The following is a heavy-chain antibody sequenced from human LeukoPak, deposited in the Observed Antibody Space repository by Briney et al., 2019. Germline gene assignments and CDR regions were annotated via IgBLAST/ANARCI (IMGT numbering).Heavy chain of an antibody. V-gene: IGHV3-7*01. Sequence: GGSLRLSCAASGFTFSSYWMSWVRQALGKGLEWVANIKQDGSEKYYVDSVKGRFTISRDNAKNSLYLQMNSLRAEDTAVYYCARETAPPTYYYGSGSYYTDYWGQGTLVTVSS. D-gene: IGHD3-10*01. CDR1: GFTFSSYW. J-gene: IGHJ4*02. CDR2: IKQDGSEK. CDR3: ARETAPPTYYYGSGSYYTDY.